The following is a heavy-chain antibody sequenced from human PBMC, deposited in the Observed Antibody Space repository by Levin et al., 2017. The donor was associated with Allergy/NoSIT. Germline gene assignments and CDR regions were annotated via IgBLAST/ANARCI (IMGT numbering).Heavy chain of an antibody. D-gene: IGHD1-26*01. Sequence: PSETLSLTCTVSGGSISSYYWTWIRQPAGKGLEWIGRILASGSTNYNPSLKSRVTMSVDTSKDQFSLNLSSATAADTAVDYCVRGGGGAYQFDPWGQGTLVTVSS. CDR3: VRGGGGAYQFDP. CDR1: GGSISSYY. CDR2: ILASGST. V-gene: IGHV4-4*07. J-gene: IGHJ5*01.